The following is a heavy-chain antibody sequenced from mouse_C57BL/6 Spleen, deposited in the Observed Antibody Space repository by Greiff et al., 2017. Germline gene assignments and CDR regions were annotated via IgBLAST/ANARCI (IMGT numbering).Heavy chain of an antibody. CDR1: GYSFTDYN. CDR2: INPNYGTT. CDR3: ERTRYGSSYDDFDY. D-gene: IGHD1-1*01. V-gene: IGHV1-39*01. J-gene: IGHJ2*01. Sequence: VQLQQSGPELVKPGASVKISCKASGYSFTDYNMNWVKQSNGKSLEWIGVINPNYGTTSYNQKFKGKATLTVDKSSSTAYMQLNSLTSEDSAVYYCERTRYGSSYDDFDYWGQGTTLTVSS.